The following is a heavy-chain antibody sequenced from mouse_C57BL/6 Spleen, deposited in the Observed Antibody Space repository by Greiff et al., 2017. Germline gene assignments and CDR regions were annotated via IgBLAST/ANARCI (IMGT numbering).Heavy chain of an antibody. D-gene: IGHD1-1*01. Sequence: QVQLQQSGAELVMPGASVKLSCKASGYTFTSYWMHWVKQRPGQGLEWIGEIDPSDSYTNYNQKFKGKSTLTVDKSSSTAYMQLSSLTSEDSAVYYCAREGSSFFDYWGQGTTLTVSS. CDR3: AREGSSFFDY. J-gene: IGHJ2*01. CDR1: GYTFTSYW. CDR2: IDPSDSYT. V-gene: IGHV1-69*01.